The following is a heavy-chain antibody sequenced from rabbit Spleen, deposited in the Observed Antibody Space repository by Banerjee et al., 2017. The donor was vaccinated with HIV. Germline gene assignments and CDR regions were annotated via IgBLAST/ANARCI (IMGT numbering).Heavy chain of an antibody. V-gene: IGHV1S45*01. D-gene: IGHD1-1*01. J-gene: IGHJ4*01. Sequence: QEQLEESGGDLVKPEGSLTLTCTASGFSFSSTYWPCWVRQAPGKGLEWIACIYTGNGKSYYASWAKGRFTISKTSSTTVTLRMTSLTVADTATYFCTRDSGSGPYIDGYFNLWGPGTLVTVS. CDR3: TRDSGSGPYIDGYFNL. CDR1: GFSFSSTYW. CDR2: IYTGNGKS.